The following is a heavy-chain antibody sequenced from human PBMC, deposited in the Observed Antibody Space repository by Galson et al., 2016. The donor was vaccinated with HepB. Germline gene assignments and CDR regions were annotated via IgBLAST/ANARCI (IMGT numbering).Heavy chain of an antibody. CDR3: AVRRLSSTWSPYFDY. CDR2: IYHYGST. Sequence: SETLSLTCAVSGGSISSGDWWSWVRQPPGKGLEWIGEIYHYGSTNYNPSLKSRVTISVDKSKNQFSLKLTSVTAADTAVYYCAVRRLSSTWSPYFDYWGQGTLVTVSS. V-gene: IGHV4-4*02. CDR1: GGSISSGDW. J-gene: IGHJ4*02. D-gene: IGHD6-13*01.